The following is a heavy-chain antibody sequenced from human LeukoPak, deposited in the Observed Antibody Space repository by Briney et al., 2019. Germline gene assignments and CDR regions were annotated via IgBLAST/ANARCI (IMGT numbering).Heavy chain of an antibody. CDR3: ARLGAGYCSGGSCDGAFDI. V-gene: IGHV3-21*01. D-gene: IGHD2-15*01. CDR2: ISSSSSYI. CDR1: GFTFSSYS. Sequence: GGSLRLSCAASGFTFSSYSMNWLRQAPGKGLEWVSSISSSSSYIYYADSVKGRFTISRDNAKNSLYLQMNSLRAEDTAVYYCARLGAGYCSGGSCDGAFDIWGQGTMVTVSS. J-gene: IGHJ3*02.